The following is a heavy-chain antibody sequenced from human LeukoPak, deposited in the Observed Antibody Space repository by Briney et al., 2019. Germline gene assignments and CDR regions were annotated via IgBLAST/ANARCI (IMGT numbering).Heavy chain of an antibody. CDR1: GFTFSNYW. D-gene: IGHD3-16*02. CDR2: INSDASTT. Sequence: GGSLRLSCAASGFTFSNYWMHWVRQAPGKELVWVSHINSDASTTTYADFVKGRFTISRDNAKHTLYLQMNSLGAEDTAVYYCARDYDYPWGSYRYDAFDVWGQGTVVTVSS. J-gene: IGHJ3*01. V-gene: IGHV3-74*01. CDR3: ARDYDYPWGSYRYDAFDV.